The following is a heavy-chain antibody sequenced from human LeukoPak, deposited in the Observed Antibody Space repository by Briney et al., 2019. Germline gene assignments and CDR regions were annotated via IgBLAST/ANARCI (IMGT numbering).Heavy chain of an antibody. J-gene: IGHJ4*02. CDR2: ISWNSGSI. Sequence: PGRSLRLSCAASGFTFDDYAMHWVRHAPGKGLEWVSGISWNSGSIGYADSVKGRFTISRDNAKNSLYLQMNSLRAEDTALYYCARVTYYDFWSGYPYFDYWGQGTLVTVSS. CDR3: ARVTYYDFWSGYPYFDY. CDR1: GFTFDDYA. D-gene: IGHD3-3*01. V-gene: IGHV3-9*01.